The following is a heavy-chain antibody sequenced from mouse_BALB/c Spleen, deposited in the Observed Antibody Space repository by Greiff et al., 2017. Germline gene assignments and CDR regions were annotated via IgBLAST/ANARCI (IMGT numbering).Heavy chain of an antibody. V-gene: IGHV3-8*02. CDR2: ISYSGST. CDR3: ARGDDGYFWFAY. CDR1: GDSITSGY. Sequence: EVHLVESGPSLVKPSQTLSLTCSVTGDSITSGYWNWIRKFPGNKLEYMGYISYSGSTYYNPSLKSRISITRDTSKNQYYLQLNSVTTEDTATYYCARGDDGYFWFAYWGQGTLVTVSA. J-gene: IGHJ3*01. D-gene: IGHD2-3*01.